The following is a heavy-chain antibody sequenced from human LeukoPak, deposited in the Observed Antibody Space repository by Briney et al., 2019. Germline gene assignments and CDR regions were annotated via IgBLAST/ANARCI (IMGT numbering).Heavy chain of an antibody. CDR3: AREVVVVVPAASNYYGMDV. CDR2: ISAYNGNT. V-gene: IGHV1-18*01. CDR1: SYTFTSYG. Sequence: ASVKVSCKASSYTFTSYGISWVRQAPGQGLEWMGWISAYNGNTNYAQKLQGRVTMTTDTSTSTAYMELRSLRSDDTAVYYCAREVVVVVPAASNYYGMDVWGQGTTVTVSS. D-gene: IGHD2-2*01. J-gene: IGHJ6*02.